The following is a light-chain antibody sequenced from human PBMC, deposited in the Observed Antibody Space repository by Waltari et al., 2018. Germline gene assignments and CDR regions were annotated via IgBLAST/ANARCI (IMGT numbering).Light chain of an antibody. CDR1: SSTLGNNY. Sequence: QSVLTQPPSVSAAPGPRVPISCSGGSSTLGNNYVSGYRQFPGTAPKLLITEDNRRPSGVPGRFSGSKSGTSATLDITGLQAGDEADYYCGTWDSSLSGAVFGGGTHLTVL. CDR2: EDN. V-gene: IGLV1-51*02. J-gene: IGLJ7*01. CDR3: GTWDSSLSGAV.